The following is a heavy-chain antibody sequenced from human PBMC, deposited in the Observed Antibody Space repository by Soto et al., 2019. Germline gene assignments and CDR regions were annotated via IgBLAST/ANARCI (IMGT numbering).Heavy chain of an antibody. Sequence: ASVKVSCKVSGYTLTELSLHWVRQAPGKGLEWMGGIDRDDGETIYAQKFQGRVTMTEDTSTDTAYMELSSLRSDDTAVYYCATADCYDTRGYSSSGLGFDPWG. V-gene: IGHV1-24*01. CDR2: IDRDDGET. CDR3: ATADCYDTRGYSSSGLGFDP. J-gene: IGHJ5*02. D-gene: IGHD3-22*01. CDR1: GYTLTELS.